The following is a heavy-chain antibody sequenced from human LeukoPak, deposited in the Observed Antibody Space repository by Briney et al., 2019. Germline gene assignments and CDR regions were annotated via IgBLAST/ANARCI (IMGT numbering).Heavy chain of an antibody. CDR2: ISAYNGNT. CDR1: GYTFTSYG. V-gene: IGHV1-18*01. D-gene: IGHD2-8*01. Sequence: ASVKVSCKASGYTFTSYGISWVRQAPGQGLEWMGWISAYNGNTNYAQKLQGRVTMTTDTSTSTAYMELRSLRSDDTAVYYCAREEGGYCTNGVCPNYYHYYMDVWGKGTTVTVSS. CDR3: AREEGGYCTNGVCPNYYHYYMDV. J-gene: IGHJ6*03.